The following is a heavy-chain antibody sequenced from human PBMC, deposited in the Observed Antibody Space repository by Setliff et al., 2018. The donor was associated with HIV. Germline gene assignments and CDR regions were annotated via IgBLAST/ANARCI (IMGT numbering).Heavy chain of an antibody. CDR1: GFAFSTYA. CDR2: ISDSGGGT. CDR3: AKDKGSSGWSA. J-gene: IGHJ5*02. V-gene: IGHV3-23*01. Sequence: PGGSLRLSCAASGFAFSTYAMSWVRQASGKGLEWVSAISDSGGGTYYADSVKGRFTVSRDNSKYTLYLQMNSLRVEDTAVYYCAKDKGSSGWSAWGQGTLVTVSS. D-gene: IGHD6-19*01.